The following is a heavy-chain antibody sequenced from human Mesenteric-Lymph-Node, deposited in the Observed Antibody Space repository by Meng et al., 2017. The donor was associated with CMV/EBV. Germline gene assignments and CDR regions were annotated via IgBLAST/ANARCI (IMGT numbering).Heavy chain of an antibody. V-gene: IGHV4-34*01. J-gene: IGHJ4*02. CDR3: ARHQRWLKSEGGFNY. CDR2: INHSGST. D-gene: IGHD4-23*01. CDR1: GGSFSGYY. Sequence: VQLQQVGGGWLKPSAPRALPWAVFGGSFSGYYWSWIRQPPGKGLEGIGEINHSGSTNYNPSLKSRVTISVDTSKNQFSLKLSSVTAADTAVYYCARHQRWLKSEGGFNYWGQGTLVTVSS.